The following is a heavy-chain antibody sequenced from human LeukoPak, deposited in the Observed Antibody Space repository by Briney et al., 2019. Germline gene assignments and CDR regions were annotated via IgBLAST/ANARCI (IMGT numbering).Heavy chain of an antibody. CDR2: IRYDGSNK. Sequence: GGSLRLSCAASGFTFSSYGMHWVRQAPGKGLEWVAFIRYDGSNKYYADSVKGRFTISRDNSKNTLYLQMNSLRAEDTAVYYCAKGRSITMVREPSHWGQGTLVTVSS. D-gene: IGHD3-10*01. CDR1: GFTFSSYG. V-gene: IGHV3-30*02. CDR3: AKGRSITMVREPSH. J-gene: IGHJ4*02.